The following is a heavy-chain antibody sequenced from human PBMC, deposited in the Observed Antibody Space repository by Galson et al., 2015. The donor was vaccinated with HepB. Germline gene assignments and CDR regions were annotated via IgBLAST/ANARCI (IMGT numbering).Heavy chain of an antibody. Sequence: SLRLSCAASGFTFSSYAMSWVRQAPGKGLEWVSAISGSGGSTYYADSVKGRFTISRDNSKNTLYLQMNSLRAEDTAVYYCARWDPFGELEYYFDYWGQGTLVTVSS. CDR3: ARWDPFGELEYYFDY. J-gene: IGHJ4*02. CDR1: GFTFSSYA. V-gene: IGHV3-23*01. D-gene: IGHD3-10*01. CDR2: ISGSGGST.